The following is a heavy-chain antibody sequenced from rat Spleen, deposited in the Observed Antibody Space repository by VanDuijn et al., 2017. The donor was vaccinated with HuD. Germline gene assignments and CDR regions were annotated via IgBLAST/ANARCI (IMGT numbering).Heavy chain of an antibody. V-gene: IGHV5-58*01. CDR1: GFTFSSYW. J-gene: IGHJ2*01. Sequence: EVQLVETGGGLVQPGRSLKLSCVASGFTFSSYWMYWIRQAPGKGLEWVSSINADGALTYYPDSVKGRFTVSRENAENTVYLQMNSLRSEDTATYYCAKDLDYGPDYWGQGVMVTVSS. D-gene: IGHD1-11*01. CDR3: AKDLDYGPDY. CDR2: INADGALT.